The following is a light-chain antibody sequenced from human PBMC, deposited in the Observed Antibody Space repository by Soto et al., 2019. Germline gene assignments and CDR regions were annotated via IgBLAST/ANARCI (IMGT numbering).Light chain of an antibody. V-gene: IGKV3D-7*01. Sequence: PVSRAPLSCSASRDVSSNYLAWYQQKPGQAPRLLIYGASGRATGIPARFSGSGSGTEFTLTISSLQPDDFATYYCQQYNSYSITFGQGTRLEIK. CDR1: RDVSSNY. CDR2: GAS. J-gene: IGKJ5*01. CDR3: QQYNSYSIT.